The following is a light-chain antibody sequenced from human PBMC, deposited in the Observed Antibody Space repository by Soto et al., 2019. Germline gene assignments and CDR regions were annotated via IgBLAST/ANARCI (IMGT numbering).Light chain of an antibody. CDR3: QQTYSLPRT. Sequence: DVQMTQSPSSLSASVGDSVTIACRASQTVSKFVNWYQQKPGKVPDLLIYSASTLYSGVPSRFSGSGSGTEFTLTISNLQPEDFATYYCQQTYSLPRTFAQGTKVYIK. J-gene: IGKJ1*01. V-gene: IGKV1-39*01. CDR1: QTVSKF. CDR2: SAS.